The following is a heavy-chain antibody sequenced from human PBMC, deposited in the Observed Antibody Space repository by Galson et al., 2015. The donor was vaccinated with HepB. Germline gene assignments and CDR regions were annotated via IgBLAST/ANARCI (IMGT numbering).Heavy chain of an antibody. V-gene: IGHV3-30*03. J-gene: IGHJ6*02. CDR2: ISYDGSNK. D-gene: IGHD3-22*01. Sequence: SLRLSCAASGFTFSSYGMHWVRQAPGKGLEWVAVISYDGSNKYYADSVKGRFTISRDNAKDSLYLQMNSLRDEDTAVYYCARYYDSSGYNWGYYYYYGMDVWGQGTTVTVSS. CDR3: ARYYDSSGYNWGYYYYYGMDV. CDR1: GFTFSSYG.